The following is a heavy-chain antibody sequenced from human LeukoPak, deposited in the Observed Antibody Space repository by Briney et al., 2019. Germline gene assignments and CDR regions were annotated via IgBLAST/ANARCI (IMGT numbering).Heavy chain of an antibody. J-gene: IGHJ5*02. CDR1: GFTFSDYW. CDR2: INSDGSST. D-gene: IGHD2-8*01. V-gene: IGHV3-74*01. Sequence: PGESLRLSCEASGFTFSDYWMHWVRHAPGKGLVWVSRINSDGSSTTYADSVKGRFTISRDNAKNSLYLQMNSLRAEDTAVYYCARIVLMVMENWFDPWGQGTLVTVSS. CDR3: ARIVLMVMENWFDP.